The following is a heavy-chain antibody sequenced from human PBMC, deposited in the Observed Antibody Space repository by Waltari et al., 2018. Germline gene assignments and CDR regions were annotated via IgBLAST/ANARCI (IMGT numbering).Heavy chain of an antibody. CDR3: ARHEASPLDP. CDR2: IYYTGRT. CDR1: GGSISNYY. J-gene: IGHJ5*02. Sequence: QVQLQESGPGLVKPSETLSLTCTVSGGSISNYYWNWIRQSPGKGLEWIGYIYYTGRTSYNPAPKSGVTISLDTSKNQISLKLMCVTAADTAMYYCARHEASPLDPWGQGTLVTVSS. V-gene: IGHV4-59*08.